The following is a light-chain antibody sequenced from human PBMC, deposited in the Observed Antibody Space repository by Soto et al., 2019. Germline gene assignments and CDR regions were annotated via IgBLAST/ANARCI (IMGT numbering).Light chain of an antibody. Sequence: DIQMTQSPSTLSASVGDRVTITCRASQSISSWLAWYQQKPGKAPKVLIYDASTLESGVPSRFSGSGSGTEFTLTISCLQPDDFATSYCQQYNTYSFTFGQGTRLEIK. CDR1: QSISSW. J-gene: IGKJ5*01. CDR2: DAS. V-gene: IGKV1-5*01. CDR3: QQYNTYSFT.